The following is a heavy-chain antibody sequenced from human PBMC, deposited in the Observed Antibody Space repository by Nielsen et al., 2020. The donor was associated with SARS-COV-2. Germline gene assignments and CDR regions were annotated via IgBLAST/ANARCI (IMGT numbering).Heavy chain of an antibody. D-gene: IGHD2-15*01. CDR2: ISYDGSNK. Sequence: GGSLRLSCAASGFTFSTYGMHWVRQAPGKGLEWVAAISYDGSNKYYVDSVKGRFTISRDNSKNTLYLQMSSLREEDTAVYYCAKDWTAIVVVPSGGVDYWGQGTWVTVSS. CDR1: GFTFSTYG. CDR3: AKDWTAIVVVPSGGVDY. J-gene: IGHJ4*02. V-gene: IGHV3-30*18.